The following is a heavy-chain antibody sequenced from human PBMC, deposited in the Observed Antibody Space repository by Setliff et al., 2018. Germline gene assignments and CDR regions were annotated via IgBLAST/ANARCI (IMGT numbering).Heavy chain of an antibody. V-gene: IGHV1-2*02. J-gene: IGHJ4*02. CDR2: INPNSGGT. CDR1: GYTFTGYY. D-gene: IGHD3-16*01. CDR3: AKQGDLAFDY. Sequence: ASVKVSCKASGYTFTGYYMHWVRQAPGQGLEWMGWINPNSGGTKYAVKFQGRVTMTRDTSSSTIYMEVNSLTSDDTAVYFCAKQGDLAFDYWGQGTQVTVSS.